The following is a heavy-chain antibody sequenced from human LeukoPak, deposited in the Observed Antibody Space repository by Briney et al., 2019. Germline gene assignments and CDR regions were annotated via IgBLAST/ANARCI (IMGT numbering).Heavy chain of an antibody. Sequence: PSETLSLTCAVYGGSFSGYYWSWIRQPPGKGLEWIGEINHSGSTNYNPSLKSRVTISVDTSKNQFSLKLSSVTAADTAVYYCASAMPALEGSENDYGDYGDYWGQGTLVTVSS. CDR1: GGSFSGYY. J-gene: IGHJ4*02. D-gene: IGHD4-17*01. CDR2: INHSGST. V-gene: IGHV4-34*01. CDR3: ASAMPALEGSENDYGDYGDY.